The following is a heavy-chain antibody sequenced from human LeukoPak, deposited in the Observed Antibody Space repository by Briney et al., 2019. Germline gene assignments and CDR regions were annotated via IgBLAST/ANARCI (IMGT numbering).Heavy chain of an antibody. J-gene: IGHJ6*02. V-gene: IGHV3-7*01. Sequence: GGSLRLSCAASGFTFSSYWMSWVRQAPGKGLEWVANIKQDGSEKYYVDSVKGRFTISRDNAKNSLYLQMNSLRAEDTAVYYCARDRRRDYYYYYGMDVWGQGTTVTVSS. CDR1: GFTFSSYW. CDR2: IKQDGSEK. CDR3: ARDRRRDYYYYYGMDV. D-gene: IGHD1-14*01.